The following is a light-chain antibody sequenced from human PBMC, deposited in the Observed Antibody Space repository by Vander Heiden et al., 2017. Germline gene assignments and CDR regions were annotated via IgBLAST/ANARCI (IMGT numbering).Light chain of an antibody. CDR2: QDT. CDR3: QAWDNNTVI. V-gene: IGLV3-1*01. J-gene: IGLJ2*01. Sequence: SFVFAHPPSLSVSPPPTSSIPCSCFYLGDKYACWYQQKPGQSPVLVIYQDTKRPSGIPERISGSNSGNTATLTISGTEAMDEADYFCQAWDNNTVIFGGGTKLSVL. CDR1: YLGDKY.